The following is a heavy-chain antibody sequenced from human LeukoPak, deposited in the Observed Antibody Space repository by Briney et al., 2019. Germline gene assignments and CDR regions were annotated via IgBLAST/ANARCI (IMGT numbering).Heavy chain of an antibody. CDR1: GYTLANYA. J-gene: IGHJ4*02. D-gene: IGHD3-3*01. CDR2: ISAASGKT. Sequence: AASVKVSCEASGYTLANYAMHWVRQAPGQRLEWLGWISAASGKTEYSQDFQDRLTITSDTSASTAYMELNSLRSEDMAVYYCARARDYYTPPFDNWGQGTLVTVSS. V-gene: IGHV1-3*03. CDR3: ARARDYYTPPFDN.